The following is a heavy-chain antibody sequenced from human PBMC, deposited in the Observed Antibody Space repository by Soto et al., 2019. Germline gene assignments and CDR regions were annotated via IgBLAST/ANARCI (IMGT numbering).Heavy chain of an antibody. Sequence: PGGSLRLSCAASGFTFSSYAMSWVRQAPGKGLEWVSAISGSGGSTYYADSVKGRFTISRDNSKSTLYLQMNSLRAEDTAVYYCAKGLPHWNVLGGWFDPWGQGTLVTVSS. J-gene: IGHJ5*02. V-gene: IGHV3-23*01. CDR1: GFTFSSYA. CDR3: AKGLPHWNVLGGWFDP. D-gene: IGHD1-1*01. CDR2: ISGSGGST.